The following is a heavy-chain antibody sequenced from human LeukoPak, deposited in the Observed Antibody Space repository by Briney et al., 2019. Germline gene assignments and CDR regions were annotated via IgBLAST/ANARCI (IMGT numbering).Heavy chain of an antibody. CDR2: ISGDGDKT. D-gene: IGHD2-8*02. CDR3: VKDIDTVGTNAFDI. V-gene: IGHV3-43*02. J-gene: IGHJ3*02. CDR1: GFTFDNYP. Sequence: QPGGSLRLSCAASGFTFDNYPLHWVRQAPGKGLEWVSVISGDGDKTYYADSVRGRFTISRDNTKNSLFLQMNSLTTEDTAFYYCVKDIDTVGTNAFDIWGQGTMVTVSS.